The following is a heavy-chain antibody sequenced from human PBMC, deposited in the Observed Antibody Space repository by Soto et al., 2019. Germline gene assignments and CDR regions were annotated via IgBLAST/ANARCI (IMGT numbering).Heavy chain of an antibody. J-gene: IGHJ4*02. CDR3: AGRPADRLVVYFDY. Sequence: QVQLVQSGAEVKKPGASVKVSCKASGYTFTSYAMHWVRQAPGQRLEWMGWINAGNGNTKYSQKFQGRVTITRDTSARTAYMELSSLRSEDTAVYYCAGRPADRLVVYFDYWGQGTLVTVSS. CDR2: INAGNGNT. CDR1: GYTFTSYA. D-gene: IGHD1-26*01. V-gene: IGHV1-3*01.